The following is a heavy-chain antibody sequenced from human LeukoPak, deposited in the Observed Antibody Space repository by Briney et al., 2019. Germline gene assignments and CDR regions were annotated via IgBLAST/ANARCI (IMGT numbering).Heavy chain of an antibody. Sequence: GGSLRLSCVASGLTFSTYSMNWVRQAPGQGLEWVSSIGSSSRSISYADSVKGRFTISRDNPKTSLYLQMNSLRAEDTAVYYCAREGNGYISEAFDMWGQGTMVTVSS. V-gene: IGHV3-21*01. CDR2: IGSSSRSI. D-gene: IGHD5-24*01. CDR3: AREGNGYISEAFDM. J-gene: IGHJ3*02. CDR1: GLTFSTYS.